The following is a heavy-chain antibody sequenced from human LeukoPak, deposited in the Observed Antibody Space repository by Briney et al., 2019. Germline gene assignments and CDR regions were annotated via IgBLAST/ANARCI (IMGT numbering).Heavy chain of an antibody. CDR3: ANGEIQLMVD. V-gene: IGHV3-23*01. D-gene: IGHD5-18*01. Sequence: GGSLRLSCAASGFPFSNYAMSWVRQAPGKGLEWVSVISGDDTNTYYADSVKGRFTISRDNSKNTLYLHMHSLRAEDTAVYYCANGEIQLMVDWGQGTLVTVSS. CDR1: GFPFSNYA. J-gene: IGHJ1*01. CDR2: ISGDDTNT.